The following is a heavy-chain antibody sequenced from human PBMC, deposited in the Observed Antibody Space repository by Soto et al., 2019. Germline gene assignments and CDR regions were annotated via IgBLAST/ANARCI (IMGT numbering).Heavy chain of an antibody. D-gene: IGHD3-22*01. J-gene: IGHJ4*02. CDR2: IYHSGST. CDR3: ARADSSASNYFDY. V-gene: IGHV4-4*02. Sequence: PSETLSLTCAVSGGSVSTSNWWSWVRQPPGKGLEWIAEIYHSGSTNYNPSLKSRVTISVDKSKNQFSLKLSSVTAADTAVYYCARADSSASNYFDYWGQGTLVTVSS. CDR1: GGSVSTSNW.